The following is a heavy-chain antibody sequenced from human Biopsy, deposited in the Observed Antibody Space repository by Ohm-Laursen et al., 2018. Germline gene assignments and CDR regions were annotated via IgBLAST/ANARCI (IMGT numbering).Heavy chain of an antibody. CDR2: IFFSGDT. Sequence: LSLTCIVSGDSIFGGGYYWTWIRQHPEKGLEWLGYIFFSGDTHYNPSLRSRVDISSDMSKNEFYLRLYSVTAADTAVYYCARAKTQDRSFPDWYFDLWGRGTLVTVSS. V-gene: IGHV4-31*03. CDR1: GDSIFGGGYY. D-gene: IGHD3-22*01. J-gene: IGHJ2*01. CDR3: ARAKTQDRSFPDWYFDL.